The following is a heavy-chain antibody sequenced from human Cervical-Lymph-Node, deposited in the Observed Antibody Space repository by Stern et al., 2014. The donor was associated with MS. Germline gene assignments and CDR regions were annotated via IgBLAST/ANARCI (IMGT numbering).Heavy chain of an antibody. CDR1: GFTFSTYG. J-gene: IGHJ4*02. CDR2: ISYDGMNE. Sequence: VQLVQSGGGVVQPGRSLRLSCAGSGFTFSTYGMHWVRQAPGTGLELVAVISYDGMNEHYVDSVKDRFTISRDNSKNTLYLQMNSLRAEDTAVYYCAEDRGTGWPLDYWGQGTLVTVS. CDR3: AEDRGTGWPLDY. V-gene: IGHV3-30*18. D-gene: IGHD6-19*01.